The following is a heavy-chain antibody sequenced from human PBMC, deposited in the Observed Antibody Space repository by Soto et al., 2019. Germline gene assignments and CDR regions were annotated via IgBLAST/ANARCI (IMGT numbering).Heavy chain of an antibody. Sequence: QVQLQQWGAGLLKPSETLSLTCAVYGGSFSGYYWSWIRQPPGKGLEWIGEINHSGSTNYNPSLKSRVTISVDTSKNQFSLKLSSVTAADTAVYYCARGLWFGELFLWGQGTLVTVSS. D-gene: IGHD3-10*01. V-gene: IGHV4-34*01. CDR1: GGSFSGYY. CDR2: INHSGST. J-gene: IGHJ4*02. CDR3: ARGLWFGELFL.